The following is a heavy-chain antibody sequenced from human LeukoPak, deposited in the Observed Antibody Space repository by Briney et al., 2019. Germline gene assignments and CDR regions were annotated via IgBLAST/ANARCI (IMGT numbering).Heavy chain of an antibody. CDR3: ARYTAVAGTYDAFDI. J-gene: IGHJ3*02. CDR1: GFTFSSYW. Sequence: GGSLRLSCAASGFTFSSYWMSWVRQAPGKGLEWVSYISSSGSTIYYADSVKGRFTISRDNAKNSLYLQMNSLRAEDTAVYYCARYTAVAGTYDAFDIWGQGTMVTVSS. CDR2: ISSSGSTI. D-gene: IGHD6-19*01. V-gene: IGHV3-48*04.